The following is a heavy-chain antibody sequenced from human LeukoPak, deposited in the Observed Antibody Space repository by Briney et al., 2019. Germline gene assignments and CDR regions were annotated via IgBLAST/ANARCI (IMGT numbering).Heavy chain of an antibody. Sequence: PGGSLRLSCAASGFTFDDYAMSWVRQAPGKGLEWVSAISGSGGSTYYADSVKGRFTISRDNSKNTLYLQMNSLRAEDTAVYYCAKDPRLKDYDSSGSTPDYWGQGTLVTVSS. D-gene: IGHD3-22*01. CDR3: AKDPRLKDYDSSGSTPDY. V-gene: IGHV3-23*01. CDR2: ISGSGGST. J-gene: IGHJ4*02. CDR1: GFTFDDYA.